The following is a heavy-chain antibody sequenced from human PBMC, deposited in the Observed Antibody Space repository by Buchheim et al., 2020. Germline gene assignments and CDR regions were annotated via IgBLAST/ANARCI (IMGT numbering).Heavy chain of an antibody. V-gene: IGHV4-34*12. CDR2: IIPSGNT. Sequence: QVQLQQWGAGLLKPSETLSLTCAVYGGSFSGYYWSWIRQPPGKGLEWIGEIIPSGNTNYNPSLKSRVTISVDTSKNQFSLKLSSVTAADTAVYYCARDPSSSRRDFDYWGQGTL. CDR1: GGSFSGYY. J-gene: IGHJ4*02. CDR3: ARDPSSSRRDFDY. D-gene: IGHD6-13*01.